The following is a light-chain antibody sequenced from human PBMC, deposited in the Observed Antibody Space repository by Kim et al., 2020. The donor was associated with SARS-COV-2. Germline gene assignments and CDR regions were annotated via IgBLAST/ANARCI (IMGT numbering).Light chain of an antibody. V-gene: IGKV2-30*01. CDR3: MQGSHWPWT. CDR2: KVS. J-gene: IGKJ1*01. Sequence: PTAISFGSSRSLVYGVRDSYLKCFQQGPGQSPSRLISKVSNRGSGFPNRFSGSGSGTDFTLKISRVEAEDVGVYYCMQGSHWPWTFGQGTKVDI. CDR1: RSLVYGVRDSY.